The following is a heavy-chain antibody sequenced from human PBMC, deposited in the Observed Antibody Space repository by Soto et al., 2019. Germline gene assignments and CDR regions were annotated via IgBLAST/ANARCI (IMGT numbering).Heavy chain of an antibody. Sequence: GGSLRLSCAASGFTFSSYDMHWVRQAPGKGLEWVAVISYDGSNKYYADSVKGRFTISRDNSKNTLYLQMNSLRAEDTAVYYCAKDNQLEPNDNWFDPWGQGTLVTVSS. CDR1: GFTFSSYD. J-gene: IGHJ5*02. D-gene: IGHD1-1*01. CDR3: AKDNQLEPNDNWFDP. V-gene: IGHV3-30*18. CDR2: ISYDGSNK.